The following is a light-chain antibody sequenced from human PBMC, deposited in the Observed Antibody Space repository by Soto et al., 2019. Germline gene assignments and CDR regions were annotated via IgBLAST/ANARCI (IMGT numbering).Light chain of an antibody. J-gene: IGLJ1*01. CDR3: SSYAGSSNV. V-gene: IGLV2-8*01. Sequence: VPDRFSGSKSGNTASLTVSGLQAEDEADYSCSSYAGSSNVFGTGTKVTVL.